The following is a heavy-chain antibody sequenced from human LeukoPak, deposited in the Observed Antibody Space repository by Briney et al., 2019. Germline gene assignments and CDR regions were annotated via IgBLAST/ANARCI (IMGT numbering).Heavy chain of an antibody. CDR3: ARLVGDRTIYDY. J-gene: IGHJ4*02. CDR1: GFTFNFYW. V-gene: IGHV3-7*01. D-gene: IGHD1-26*01. Sequence: GGSLRLSCAASGFTFNFYWMSWVRQAPGKGLEWVATIKRDGTEKYYVDPVKGRFTISRDNAKNSLYLQMNSLRVEDTAVYYCARLVGDRTIYDYWGQGALVTVSS. CDR2: IKRDGTEK.